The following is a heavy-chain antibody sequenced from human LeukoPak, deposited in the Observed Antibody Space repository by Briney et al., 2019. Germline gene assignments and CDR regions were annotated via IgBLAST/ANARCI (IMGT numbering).Heavy chain of an antibody. J-gene: IGHJ4*02. Sequence: ASVTVSCKASGGTFSSYAISWVRQAPGQGLEWMGRIIPILGIANYAQKFQGRVTITADKSTSTAYMELSSLRSEDTAVYYCAGGDSSSWFGRHFDYWGQGTLVTVSS. V-gene: IGHV1-69*04. D-gene: IGHD6-13*01. CDR1: GGTFSSYA. CDR3: AGGDSSSWFGRHFDY. CDR2: IIPILGIA.